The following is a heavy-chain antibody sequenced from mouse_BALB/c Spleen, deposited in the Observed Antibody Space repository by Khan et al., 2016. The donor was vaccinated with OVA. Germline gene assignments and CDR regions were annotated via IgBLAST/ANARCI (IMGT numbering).Heavy chain of an antibody. J-gene: IGHJ2*01. CDR1: GYSITSGYV. CDR2: ISYSGVT. D-gene: IGHD1-1*01. Sequence: EVKLLESGPGLVKPSQSLSLTCTVTGYSITSGYVWNWIRQFPGNKMEWMGYISYSGVTSYTPSLKSRISITRDTSKNQFFLQLNSVNTEDTATYYCARRNYYGDYFDYWGQGTTLTVSA. CDR3: ARRNYYGDYFDY. V-gene: IGHV3-2*02.